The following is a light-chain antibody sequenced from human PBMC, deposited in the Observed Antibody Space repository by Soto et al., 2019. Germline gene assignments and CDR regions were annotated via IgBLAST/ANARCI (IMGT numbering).Light chain of an antibody. J-gene: IGLJ3*02. Sequence: QSVLTQPPSVSGAPGQRVTISCTGSSSNIGAGFDVHWYQQLPGTAPKLLIYGNGNRPSGVPGRFSGSKSGTSASLAVTGLQAEDEADYYCQSYDTSLSAVVFGGGTKLTVL. CDR1: SSNIGAGFD. CDR2: GNG. V-gene: IGLV1-40*01. CDR3: QSYDTSLSAVV.